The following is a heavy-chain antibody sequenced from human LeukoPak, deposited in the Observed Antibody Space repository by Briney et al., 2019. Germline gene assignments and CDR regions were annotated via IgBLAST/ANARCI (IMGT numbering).Heavy chain of an antibody. CDR2: ISGYNGNT. V-gene: IGHV1-18*04. CDR3: ARAPRGYSYGYLDF. CDR1: GYTFTSYG. D-gene: IGHD5-18*01. J-gene: IGHJ4*02. Sequence: ASVKVSCKASGYTFTSYGISWVRQAPGQGLEWMGWISGYNGNTNYAQKVQGRVNMTTDTSTSTADMELRRLRSDDTAVYYCARAPRGYSYGYLDFWGQGSLVTVSS.